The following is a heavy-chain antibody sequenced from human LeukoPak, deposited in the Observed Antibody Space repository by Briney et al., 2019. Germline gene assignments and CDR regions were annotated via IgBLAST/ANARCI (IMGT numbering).Heavy chain of an antibody. CDR2: ISNSGSTI. CDR1: GFTFSDYY. D-gene: IGHD3-10*01. J-gene: IGHJ4*02. V-gene: IGHV3-11*01. CDR3: ARVSRHYYGSGSPYLDY. Sequence: GGSLRLSCAASGFTFSDYYMSWMRQAPGKGLEWVSYISNSGSTIHYADSLQGRFTISRDNAKNSLYLQLDSLRAEDTAVYYCARVSRHYYGSGSPYLDYWGQGALVTVSS.